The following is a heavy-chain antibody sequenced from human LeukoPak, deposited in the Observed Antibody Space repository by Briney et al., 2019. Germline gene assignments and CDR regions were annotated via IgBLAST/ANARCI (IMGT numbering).Heavy chain of an antibody. J-gene: IGHJ4*02. CDR3: AKVGSGWYYFDY. CDR2: ISGRGVGT. Sequence: TGGSLRLSCAASGFTLSSYVMSWVRQAPGKGLEWVSGISGRGVGTYYADSVKGRFTISRDNSKNTLYLQMNSLRAEDTAVYYCAKVGSGWYYFDYWGQGTLVTVSS. V-gene: IGHV3-23*01. CDR1: GFTLSSYV. D-gene: IGHD6-19*01.